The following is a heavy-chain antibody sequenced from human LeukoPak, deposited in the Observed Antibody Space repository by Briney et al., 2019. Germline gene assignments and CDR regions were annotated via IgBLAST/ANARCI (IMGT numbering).Heavy chain of an antibody. V-gene: IGHV4-38-2*01. CDR3: ARGGIAAAQRINWFDP. J-gene: IGHJ5*02. CDR1: GYSISSGYY. CDR2: IYHSGST. D-gene: IGHD6-13*01. Sequence: SETLSLTCAVSGYSISSGYYWGWFRQPPGEGLEWIGSIYHSGSTYYNPSLKSRVTISVDTSKNQFSLKLSSVTAADTAVYYCARGGIAAAQRINWFDPWGQGTLVTVSS.